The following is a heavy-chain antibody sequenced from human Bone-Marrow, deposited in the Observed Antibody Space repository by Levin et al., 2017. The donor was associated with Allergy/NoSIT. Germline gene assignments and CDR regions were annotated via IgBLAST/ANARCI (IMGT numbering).Heavy chain of an antibody. V-gene: IGHV1-8*01. CDR2: MNPNSGNT. CDR3: AGVGVIWYWFDP. D-gene: IGHD2-21*01. CDR1: GYTFTSYD. J-gene: IGHJ5*02. Sequence: GESLKISCKASGYTFTSYDINWVRQATGQGLEWMGWMNPNSGNTGYAQKFQGRVTMTRNTSISTAYMELSSLRSEDTAVYYCAGVGVIWYWFDPWGQGTLVTVSS.